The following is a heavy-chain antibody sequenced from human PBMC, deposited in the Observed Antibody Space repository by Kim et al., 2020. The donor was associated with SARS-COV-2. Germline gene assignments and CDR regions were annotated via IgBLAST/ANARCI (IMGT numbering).Heavy chain of an antibody. CDR2: ISYDGSNK. V-gene: IGHV3-30*04. CDR1: GFTFSNYA. Sequence: GGSLRLSCAASGFTFSNYALHWVRQAPGKGLEWVAIISYDGSNKYYADSVKGRFTISRDNSKNTLYLQMNSLRAEDTAVYYCAGAAASYSGCGDYWGQGTLVTVSS. D-gene: IGHD5-12*01. J-gene: IGHJ4*02. CDR3: AGAAASYSGCGDY.